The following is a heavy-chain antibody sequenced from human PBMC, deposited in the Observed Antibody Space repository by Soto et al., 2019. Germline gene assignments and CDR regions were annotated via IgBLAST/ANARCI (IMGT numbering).Heavy chain of an antibody. V-gene: IGHV3-9*01. Sequence: EVQLVESGGGLVQPGRSLRLSCAASGFTFDDYAMHWVRQAPGKGLEWVSGISWNSGNIGYADSVKGRFTISRDNAKNFLYLQMDSLRAEDTALYYCAKDSGAAIYYYYSLDVWGKGTTVTVSS. CDR2: ISWNSGNI. J-gene: IGHJ6*03. CDR1: GFTFDDYA. D-gene: IGHD6-25*01. CDR3: AKDSGAAIYYYYSLDV.